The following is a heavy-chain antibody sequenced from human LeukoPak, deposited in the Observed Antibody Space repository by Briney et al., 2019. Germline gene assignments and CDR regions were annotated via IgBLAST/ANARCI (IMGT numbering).Heavy chain of an antibody. CDR1: GGTFSSYA. Sequence: ASVKVSCKASGGTFSSYAISWVRQAPGQGLEWMGGIIPILGIANYAQKFQGRVTITADKSTSTAYMELSSLRSEDTAVYYCARVPGGSYFSAFDIWGQGTMVTVSS. J-gene: IGHJ3*02. CDR3: ARVPGGSYFSAFDI. CDR2: IIPILGIA. V-gene: IGHV1-69*10. D-gene: IGHD1-26*01.